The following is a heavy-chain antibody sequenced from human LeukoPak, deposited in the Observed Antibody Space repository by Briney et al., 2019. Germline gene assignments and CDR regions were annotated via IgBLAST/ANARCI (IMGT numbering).Heavy chain of an antibody. J-gene: IGHJ4*02. CDR2: ISSSSSYI. Sequence: GGSLRLSCAASGFTFSSYSMNWVRQAPGKGLGWVSSISSSSSYIYYADSVKGRFTISRENAKNSLYLQMNSLRAGDTAVYYCARERQYGDGFDYWGQGTLVTVSS. D-gene: IGHD4-17*01. CDR1: GFTFSSYS. V-gene: IGHV3-21*01. CDR3: ARERQYGDGFDY.